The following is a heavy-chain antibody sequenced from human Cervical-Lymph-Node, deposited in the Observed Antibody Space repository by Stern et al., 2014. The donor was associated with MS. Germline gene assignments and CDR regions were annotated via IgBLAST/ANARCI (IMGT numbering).Heavy chain of an antibody. Sequence: VQLVRSGAEVRKPGESLKISCKVSGYSFANFWIGWVRQVPGKGLEWMGISYPGDSDTRYSPSFQGQVTLSADESISTAYLQWSSLKASDTGIYYCARRGLGYDGADHWGQGALVTVSS. CDR1: GYSFANFW. V-gene: IGHV5-51*03. D-gene: IGHD3-16*01. CDR2: SYPGDSDT. CDR3: ARRGLGYDGADH. J-gene: IGHJ4*02.